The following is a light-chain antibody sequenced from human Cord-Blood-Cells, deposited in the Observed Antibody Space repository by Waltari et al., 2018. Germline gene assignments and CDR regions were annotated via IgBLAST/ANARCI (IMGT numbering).Light chain of an antibody. J-gene: IGKJ1*01. CDR2: AAS. CDR3: QQLNSYPWT. Sequence: DIQLTQSPSFLSASVGDSVTITCRASQGISSYLACYQQKPGKAPKLLIYAASTLQSGVPSRFSSSGSRTEFTLTISSLQPEDFATYYCQQLNSYPWTCGQGTKVEIK. CDR1: QGISSY. V-gene: IGKV1-9*01.